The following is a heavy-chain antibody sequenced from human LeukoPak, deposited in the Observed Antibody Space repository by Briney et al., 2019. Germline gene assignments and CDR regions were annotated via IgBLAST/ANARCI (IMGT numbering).Heavy chain of an antibody. CDR1: GASISSYY. D-gene: IGHD3-22*01. Sequence: SETLSLTCTVSGASISSYYWSWIRQPPGKGLEWIGYIYYSGSTNYNPSLKSRVTISVDTSKNQFPLKLSSVTAADTAVYYCARANPHHYYDSGGYGMDVWGQGTTVTVSS. V-gene: IGHV4-59*01. CDR2: IYYSGST. CDR3: ARANPHHYYDSGGYGMDV. J-gene: IGHJ6*02.